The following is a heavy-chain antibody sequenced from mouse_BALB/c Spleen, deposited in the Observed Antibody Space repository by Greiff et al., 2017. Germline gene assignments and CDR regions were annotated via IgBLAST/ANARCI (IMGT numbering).Heavy chain of an antibody. D-gene: IGHD2-1*01. Sequence: EVKLMESGGGLVKLGGSLKLSCAASGFTFSSYYMSWVRQTPEKRLELVAAINSNGGSTYYPDTVKGRFTISRDNAKNTLYLQMSSLKSEDTALYYCARHAYGNVFDYWGQGTTLTVSS. CDR1: GFTFSSYY. CDR3: ARHAYGNVFDY. V-gene: IGHV5-6-2*01. J-gene: IGHJ2*01. CDR2: INSNGGST.